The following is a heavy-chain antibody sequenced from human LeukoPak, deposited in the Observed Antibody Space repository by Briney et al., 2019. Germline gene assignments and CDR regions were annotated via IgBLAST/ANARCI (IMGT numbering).Heavy chain of an antibody. V-gene: IGHV3-7*01. CDR3: VRDGGVSGYDLRDS. CDR1: GLTFSNYW. CDR2: INQDGSEE. D-gene: IGHD5-12*01. Sequence: AGSLRLSCAASGLTFSNYWMTWIRQAPGKGLERVAHINQDGSEEHYMDYVTARFTISRDNAKNSLALQMNSLRAEDTAVYYCVRDGGVSGYDLRDSWGQGTLVTVSS. J-gene: IGHJ5*01.